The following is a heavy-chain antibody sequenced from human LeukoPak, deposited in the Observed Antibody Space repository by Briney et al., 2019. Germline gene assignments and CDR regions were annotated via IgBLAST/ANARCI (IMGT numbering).Heavy chain of an antibody. CDR3: ARDLYLTGLPDY. Sequence: PSETLSLTCTVSGGSISSYYWSWIRQPPGKGLEWIGYIYHSGSTYYNPSLKSRVTISVDRSKNQFSLKLSSVTAADTAVYYCARDLYLTGLPDYWGQGTLVTVSS. J-gene: IGHJ4*02. CDR1: GGSISSYY. V-gene: IGHV4-59*12. CDR2: IYHSGST. D-gene: IGHD3-9*01.